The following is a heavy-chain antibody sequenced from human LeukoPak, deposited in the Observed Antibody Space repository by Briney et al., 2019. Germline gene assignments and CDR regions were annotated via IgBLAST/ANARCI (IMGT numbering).Heavy chain of an antibody. D-gene: IGHD1-26*01. CDR1: GGSISSSSYY. J-gene: IGHJ3*02. V-gene: IGHV4-39*07. CDR3: ARRGGGNYSWAFDI. Sequence: SETLSLTCTVSGGSISSSSYYWGWIRQPPGKGLEWIGSIYHSGSTYYNPSLKSRVTISVDTSKNQFSLKLSSVTAADTAVYYCARRGGGNYSWAFDIWGQGTMVTVSS. CDR2: IYHSGST.